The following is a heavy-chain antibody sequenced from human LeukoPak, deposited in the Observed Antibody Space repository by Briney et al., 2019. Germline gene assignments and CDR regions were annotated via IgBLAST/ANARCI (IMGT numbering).Heavy chain of an antibody. CDR3: AKTESSSYFYTYFNY. J-gene: IGHJ4*02. Sequence: GGSLRLSCVDPGFSFSTYVMSWVRRAPGKGLEWVSSISGSGGSTYYADSVKGRFTMSRDNSKNTLYLQMNSLRAEDTAVYYCAKTESSSYFYTYFNYWGQGTLVTVSS. CDR1: GFSFSTYV. CDR2: ISGSGGST. D-gene: IGHD3-22*01. V-gene: IGHV3-23*01.